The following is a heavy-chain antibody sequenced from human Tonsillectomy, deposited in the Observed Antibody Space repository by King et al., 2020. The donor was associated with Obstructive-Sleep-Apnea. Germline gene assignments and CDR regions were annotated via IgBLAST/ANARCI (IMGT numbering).Heavy chain of an antibody. Sequence: VQLVESGGTLVRPGGSLRLSCAASGFPFSTYAMSWVRQAPGKGLEWVSGISESGGTTWYAESVKGRFTISRHNSKNTLSLQMNSLRAEDTAMYFCAKDYYRGTAQFDLWGQGTRVTVSS. V-gene: IGHV3-23*04. D-gene: IGHD3-10*01. J-gene: IGHJ5*02. CDR2: ISESGGTT. CDR3: AKDYYRGTAQFDL. CDR1: GFPFSTYA.